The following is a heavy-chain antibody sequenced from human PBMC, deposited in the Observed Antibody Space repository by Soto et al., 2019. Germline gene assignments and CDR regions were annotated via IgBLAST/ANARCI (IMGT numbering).Heavy chain of an antibody. CDR1: GYTFSCFW. V-gene: IGHV5-51*01. J-gene: IGHJ6*02. Sequence: GESLKISCKASGYTFSCFWIAWVRQMPGKGPGWMGVVYPGDSDTRYSPSLERHVTIPADKSISTAYLQWGRLKASDTAMYYCASHGPRTLLGLVLTYGMDVWGQGTTVTASS. D-gene: IGHD3-3*01. CDR3: ASHGPRTLLGLVLTYGMDV. CDR2: VYPGDSDT.